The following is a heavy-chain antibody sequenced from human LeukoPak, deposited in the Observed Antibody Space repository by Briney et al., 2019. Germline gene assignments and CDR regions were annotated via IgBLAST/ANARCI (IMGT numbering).Heavy chain of an antibody. CDR2: IYPGDSDT. J-gene: IGHJ6*02. V-gene: IGHV5-51*01. D-gene: IGHD5-18*01. CDR3: VRYRYSYGQGYYYGMDV. CDR1: GYSFTSYW. Sequence: GESLKISCKGSGYSFTSYWIGWVRQMPGKGLEWMGIIYPGDSDTRYSPSFQGQVTISADKSISTAYLQWSSLKASDTAMYYCVRYRYSYGQGYYYGMDVWGQGTTVTVSS.